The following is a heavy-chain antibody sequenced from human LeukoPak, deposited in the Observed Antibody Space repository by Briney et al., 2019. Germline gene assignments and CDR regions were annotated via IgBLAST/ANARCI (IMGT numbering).Heavy chain of an antibody. Sequence: PGGSLRLSCAASGFTFSDYYMSWIRQAPGKGLEWVSIISGSGGTTYYAESVKGRFTISRDNSKNTLYLQMNSLRAEDTAVYYCAKGTTWKIDYWGQGTLVTVSS. CDR2: ISGSGGTT. V-gene: IGHV3-23*01. CDR3: AKGTTWKIDY. D-gene: IGHD1-1*01. CDR1: GFTFSDYY. J-gene: IGHJ4*02.